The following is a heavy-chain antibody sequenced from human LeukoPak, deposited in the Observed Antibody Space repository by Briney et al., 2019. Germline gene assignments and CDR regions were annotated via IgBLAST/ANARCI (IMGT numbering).Heavy chain of an antibody. J-gene: IGHJ1*01. CDR2: IIPIFGTA. V-gene: IGHV1-69*13. Sequence: SVKVSCKASGGTFSSYAISWVRQAPGQGLEWMGGIIPIFGTANYAQKFQGRVTITADESTSTAYMELSSLRSEDTAVYYCARDGSGSYYSNPEYFQHWGQGTLVTVSS. CDR1: GGTFSSYA. D-gene: IGHD3-10*01. CDR3: ARDGSGSYYSNPEYFQH.